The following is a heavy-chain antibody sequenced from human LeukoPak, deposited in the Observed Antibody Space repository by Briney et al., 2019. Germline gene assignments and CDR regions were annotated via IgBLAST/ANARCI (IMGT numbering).Heavy chain of an antibody. CDR1: RFTFSNFW. Sequence: GGSLRLSCAASRFTFSNFWMTWVRQAPEKGPEWLSYISSSSDAIYYADSVKGRFTISRDNAKNSLYLEMNSLRDEDTAVYYCARAMRSGYDYWGQGTLVTVSS. CDR3: ARAMRSGYDY. V-gene: IGHV3-48*02. J-gene: IGHJ4*02. D-gene: IGHD5-12*01. CDR2: ISSSSDAI.